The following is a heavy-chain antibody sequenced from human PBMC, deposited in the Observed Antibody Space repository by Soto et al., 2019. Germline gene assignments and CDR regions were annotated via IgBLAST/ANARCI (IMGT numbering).Heavy chain of an antibody. J-gene: IGHJ4*02. Sequence: EVQLVESGGGLVQPGGSLRLSCAASGFTVSDNYMNWVRQAPGKGLEWVAVIYRGTTYYADSVKGRFTISRDNSKNDLYLQMSSLRPEDTAVYYCARAVDRRDYDSTGYSFDYWGQGTLVAVSS. CDR1: GFTVSDNY. D-gene: IGHD3-22*01. CDR2: IYRGTT. CDR3: ARAVDRRDYDSTGYSFDY. V-gene: IGHV3-66*01.